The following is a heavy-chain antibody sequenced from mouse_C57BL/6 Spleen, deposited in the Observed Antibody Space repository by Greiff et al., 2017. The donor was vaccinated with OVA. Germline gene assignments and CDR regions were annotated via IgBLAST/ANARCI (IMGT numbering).Heavy chain of an antibody. CDR2: INPGSGGT. J-gene: IGHJ4*01. V-gene: IGHV1-54*01. D-gene: IGHD4-1*01. CDR3: ARHWDYAMDY. CDR1: GYAFTNYL. Sequence: QVQLQQSGAELVRPGTSVKVSCKASGYAFTNYLIEWVKQRPGQGLEWIGVINPGSGGTNYNEKFKGKATLTADKSSSTAYMQLSSLTSEDSAVYLCARHWDYAMDYWGQGTSVTVSS.